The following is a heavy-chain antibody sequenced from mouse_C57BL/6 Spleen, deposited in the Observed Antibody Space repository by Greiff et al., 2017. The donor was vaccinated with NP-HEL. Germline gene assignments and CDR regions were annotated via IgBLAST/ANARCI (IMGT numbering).Heavy chain of an antibody. V-gene: IGHV5-4*01. Sequence: EVHLVESGGGLVKPGGSLKLSCAASGFTFSSYAMSWVRQTPEKRLEWVATISDGGSYTYYPDNVKGRFTISRDNAKNNLYLQMSHLKSEDTAMYYCARGGTGYFDYWGQGTTLTVSS. CDR3: ARGGTGYFDY. J-gene: IGHJ2*01. D-gene: IGHD4-1*01. CDR1: GFTFSSYA. CDR2: ISDGGSYT.